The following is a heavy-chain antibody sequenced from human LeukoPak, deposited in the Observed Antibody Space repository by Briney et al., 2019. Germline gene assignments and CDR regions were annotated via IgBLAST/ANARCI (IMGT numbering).Heavy chain of an antibody. J-gene: IGHJ4*02. Sequence: PGGSLRLSCAASGFTFSSYSMNWVRQAPGKGLGWVSSISSSSSYIYYADSVKGRFTISRDNAKNSLYLQMNSLRAEDTAVYYCAIGYSSSWYYFDYWGQGTLVTVSS. D-gene: IGHD6-13*01. V-gene: IGHV3-21*01. CDR3: AIGYSSSWYYFDY. CDR1: GFTFSSYS. CDR2: ISSSSSYI.